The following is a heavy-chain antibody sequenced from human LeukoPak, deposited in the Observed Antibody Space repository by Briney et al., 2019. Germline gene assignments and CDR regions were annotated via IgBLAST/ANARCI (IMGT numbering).Heavy chain of an antibody. CDR1: GGSIRSSTYY. J-gene: IGHJ4*02. CDR2: IYSSGST. V-gene: IGHV4-39*07. CDR3: ARDPYSGYGRFDY. D-gene: IGHD5-12*01. Sequence: SETLSLTCTVSGGSIRSSTYYWGWIRQPPGKGLEWIGTIYSSGSTYYNPSLKSRVTISVETFKNQFSLKLNSVTAADTAVYYCARDPYSGYGRFDYWGQGTLVTVSS.